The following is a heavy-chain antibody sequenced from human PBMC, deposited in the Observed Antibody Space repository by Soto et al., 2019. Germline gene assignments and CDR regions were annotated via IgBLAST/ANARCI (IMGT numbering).Heavy chain of an antibody. J-gene: IGHJ6*02. CDR2: IYYSGST. Sequence: SETLSLTCTVSGGSISSSSYYWGCIRQPPGKGLEWIGSIYYSGSTYYNPSLKSRVTISVDTSKNQFSLKLSSVTAADTAVYYCARQGITIFGVVTPFYYYYGMDVWGQGTTVTVSS. V-gene: IGHV4-39*01. CDR1: GGSISSSSYY. D-gene: IGHD3-3*01. CDR3: ARQGITIFGVVTPFYYYYGMDV.